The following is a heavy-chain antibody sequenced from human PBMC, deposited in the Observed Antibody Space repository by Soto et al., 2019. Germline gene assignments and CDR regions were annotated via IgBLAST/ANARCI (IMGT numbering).Heavy chain of an antibody. CDR3: ARDPGAVAAPYYYYYGMDV. V-gene: IGHV1-3*01. CDR1: GYTFTSYA. CDR2: INAGNGNT. J-gene: IGHJ6*02. Sequence: GASVTVSCKPSGYTFTSYAMNWVRQAPGQRLEWMGWINAGNGNTKYSQKFQGRVTMTTDTSTSTAYMELRSLRSEDTAVYYCARDPGAVAAPYYYYYGMDVWGQGTMVTVSS. D-gene: IGHD6-19*01.